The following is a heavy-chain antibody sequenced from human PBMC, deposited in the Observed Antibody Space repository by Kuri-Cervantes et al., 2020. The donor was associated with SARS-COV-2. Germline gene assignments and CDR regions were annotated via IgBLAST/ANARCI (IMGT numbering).Heavy chain of an antibody. CDR3: ARLNTHYYYVMDV. Sequence: SETLSLTCAVYGGSFSGYYRSWIRQPPGKGLEWIGSIYYSGSTYNNPSPKSRVTIPVETSKNQFSLRLNSVTAADTDVYCCARLNTHYYYVMDVWGQGTTVTVSS. CDR2: IYYSGST. V-gene: IGHV4-34*11. CDR1: GGSFSGYY. J-gene: IGHJ6*01.